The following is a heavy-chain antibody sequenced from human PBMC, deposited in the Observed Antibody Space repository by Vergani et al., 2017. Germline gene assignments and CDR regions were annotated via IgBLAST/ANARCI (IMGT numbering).Heavy chain of an antibody. V-gene: IGHV3-15*01. CDR3: TTARLYDSSGYYYWTEGAGY. J-gene: IGHJ4*02. CDR1: GFTFSNAW. CDR2: IKSKTDGGTT. D-gene: IGHD3-22*01. Sequence: EVQLLESGGGLVQPGGSLRLSCAASGFTFSNAWMSWVRQAPGKGLEWVGRIKSKTDGGTTDYAAPVKGRFTISRDDSKNTLYLQMNSLKTEDTAVYYCTTARLYDSSGYYYWTEGAGYWGQGTLVTVSS.